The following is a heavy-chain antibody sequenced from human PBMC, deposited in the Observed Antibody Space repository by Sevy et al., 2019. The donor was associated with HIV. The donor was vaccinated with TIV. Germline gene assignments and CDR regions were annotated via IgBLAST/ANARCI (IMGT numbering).Heavy chain of an antibody. V-gene: IGHV4-59*01. CDR2: INYSRST. CDR1: GGSGGSISDYY. J-gene: IGHJ5*02. Sequence: SETLSLTCSVSGGSGGSISDYYWSWIRQPPGKGLEWIGYINYSRSTKFNASLKSRGTISVDTSKNQFSLKLTSVTAADTAVYYCARGGTSLFAPWGQGTLVTVSS. CDR3: ARGGTSLFAP. D-gene: IGHD2-15*01.